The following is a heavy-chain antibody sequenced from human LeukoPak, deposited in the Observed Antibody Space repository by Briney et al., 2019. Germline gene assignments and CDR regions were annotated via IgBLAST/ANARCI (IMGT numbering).Heavy chain of an antibody. CDR3: ARGEDIVVVVAATPLIY. J-gene: IGHJ4*02. V-gene: IGHV4-4*01. D-gene: IGHD2-15*01. Sequence: SGTLSLTCAVSGGSISSSNWWSWVRQPPGKGLEWIGEIYHSGSTNYNPSLKSRVTISVDKSKNQFSLKLSSVTAADTAVYCCARGEDIVVVVAATPLIYWGQGTLVTVSS. CDR1: GGSISSSNW. CDR2: IYHSGST.